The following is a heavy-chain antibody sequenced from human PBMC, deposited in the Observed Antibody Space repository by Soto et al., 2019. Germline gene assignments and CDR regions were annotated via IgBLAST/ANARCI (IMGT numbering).Heavy chain of an antibody. J-gene: IGHJ4*02. D-gene: IGHD3-3*01. Sequence: QITLNESGPTPVKPRQPLTLTCTFSGFSLTTSGVGVGWIRQSPGKAPEWLALIYWDDDKRYSPSLKSRLTITKDTSKIQVVLTMADLDPADTATYYCAHRVLRTVFGLVTTTAIYFDFWGQGTPVAVSS. CDR2: IYWDDDK. V-gene: IGHV2-5*02. CDR1: GFSLTTSGVG. CDR3: AHRVLRTVFGLVTTTAIYFDF.